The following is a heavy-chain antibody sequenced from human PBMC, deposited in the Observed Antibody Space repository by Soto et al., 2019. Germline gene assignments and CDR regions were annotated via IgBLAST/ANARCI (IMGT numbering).Heavy chain of an antibody. CDR3: AREGWPLLQTGMDV. CDR1: GFTFRSYS. D-gene: IGHD2-15*01. Sequence: GGSLRLSCAAYGFTFRSYSMNWVRQAPGKGLEWVSYISSSNSTINYADSVKGRVIISRDNAKNSLYLQMHSLRDEDTAVYYCAREGWPLLQTGMDVWGQGTTVTVSS. CDR2: ISSSNSTI. V-gene: IGHV3-48*02. J-gene: IGHJ6*02.